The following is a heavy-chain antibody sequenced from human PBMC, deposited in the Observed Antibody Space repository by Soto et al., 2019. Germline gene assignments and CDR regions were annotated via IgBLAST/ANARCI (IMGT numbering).Heavy chain of an antibody. CDR2: INPNTGDT. D-gene: IGHD5-18*01. CDR3: ARVPHSYGLLFYLDY. Sequence: ASVKVSCKASGYTFTYYHIHWVRQAPGQGLERMGTINPNTGDTTYAQKFQGRVTMTRDTSTNTVYMEVSSLTSEDTALYYCARVPHSYGLLFYLDYWGQGTLVTVSS. V-gene: IGHV1-46*01. J-gene: IGHJ4*02. CDR1: GYTFTYYH.